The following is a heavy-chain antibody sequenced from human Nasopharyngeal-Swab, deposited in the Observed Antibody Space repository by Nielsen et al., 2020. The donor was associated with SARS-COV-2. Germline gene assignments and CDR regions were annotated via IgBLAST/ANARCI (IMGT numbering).Heavy chain of an antibody. CDR2: INPSGGST. D-gene: IGHD6-19*01. J-gene: IGHJ6*02. Sequence: WVRQAPGQGLEWMGIINPSGGSTSYAQKFQGRVTMTRDTSTSTVYMELSSLRSEGTAVYYCARERGSGWYDRVYYSMDVWGQGTTVTVSS. V-gene: IGHV1-46*01. CDR3: ARERGSGWYDRVYYSMDV.